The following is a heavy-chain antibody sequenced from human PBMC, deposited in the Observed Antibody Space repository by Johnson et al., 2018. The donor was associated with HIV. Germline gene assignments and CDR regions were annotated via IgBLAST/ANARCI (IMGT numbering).Heavy chain of an antibody. J-gene: IGHJ3*02. CDR3: ARGIAMAEDACDI. CDR1: GFTVSSNY. CDR2: IYSGGST. Sequence: VQLVESGGGLVQPGGSLRLSCAASGFTVSSNYMSWVRQAPGKGLEWVSVIYSGGSTYYADSVKGRFTISRDNSKNTLYLQMNSLRAEDTAVYYCARGIAMAEDACDIWGQGTMVTVAS. D-gene: IGHD6-19*01. V-gene: IGHV3-66*01.